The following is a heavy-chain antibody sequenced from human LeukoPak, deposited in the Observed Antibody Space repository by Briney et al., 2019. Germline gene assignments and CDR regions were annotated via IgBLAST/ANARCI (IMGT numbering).Heavy chain of an antibody. D-gene: IGHD1-7*01. J-gene: IGHJ6*03. CDR2: IIPIFGTA. CDR1: GGTFSSYA. CDR3: ARGETGTRPDYYYMDV. Sequence: ASVKVSCKASGGTFSSYAISWVRQAPGQGLEWMGGIIPIFGTANCAQEFQGRVTITTDESTSTAYMELSSLRSEDTAVYYCARGETGTRPDYYYMDVWGKGTTVTVSS. V-gene: IGHV1-69*05.